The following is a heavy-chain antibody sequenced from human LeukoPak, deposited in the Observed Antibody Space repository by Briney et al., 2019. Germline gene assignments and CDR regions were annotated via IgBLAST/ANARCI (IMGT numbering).Heavy chain of an antibody. CDR2: IYYSGST. CDR1: GGSISSSSYY. D-gene: IGHD3-3*01. J-gene: IGHJ4*02. Sequence: SETLSLTCTVSGGSISSSSYYWGWIRQPPGKGLEWIGSIYYSGSTYYNPSLKSRVTISVDTSKNQFSLKLSSVTAADTAVYYCARGEGDFWSGYKSDYWGQGTLVTVSS. CDR3: ARGEGDFWSGYKSDY. V-gene: IGHV4-39*07.